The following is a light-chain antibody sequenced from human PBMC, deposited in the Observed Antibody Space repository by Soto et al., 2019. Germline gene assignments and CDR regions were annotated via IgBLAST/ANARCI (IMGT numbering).Light chain of an antibody. CDR2: EVN. CDR1: SSDVGGYNY. J-gene: IGLJ1*01. V-gene: IGLV2-8*01. Sequence: QSSLTQPPSAYGSPGQSVAISCPGTSSDVGGYNYVSWYQLHPGKAPKLMIYEVNLRPSGVPDRFSGSKSGNTASLTVSGLRAEDEADYYCSSYAGSNNYVFGTGTKVTVL. CDR3: SSYAGSNNYV.